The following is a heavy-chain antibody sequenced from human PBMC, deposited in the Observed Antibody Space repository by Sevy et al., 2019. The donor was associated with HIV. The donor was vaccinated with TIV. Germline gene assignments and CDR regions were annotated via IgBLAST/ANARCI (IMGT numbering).Heavy chain of an antibody. Sequence: GGSLRLSCAVSGFTFSSSAMGWVRQAPGKGLEWVSTISGGGGSAYYADSVKGRFTISRDNSKNTLYLQMNSLRAEDTAVYYCAKDDWGTTFRPCLDYWGQGTLVTVSS. D-gene: IGHD3-16*01. CDR3: AKDDWGTTFRPCLDY. J-gene: IGHJ4*02. V-gene: IGHV3-23*01. CDR2: ISGGGGSA. CDR1: GFTFSSSA.